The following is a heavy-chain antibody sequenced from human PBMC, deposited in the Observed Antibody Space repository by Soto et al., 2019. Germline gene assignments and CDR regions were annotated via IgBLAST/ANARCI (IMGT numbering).Heavy chain of an antibody. J-gene: IGHJ6*02. CDR3: ARDLLSSGAPYGMDV. Sequence: QVQLVQSGAEVKKPGASVKVSCKASGYTFTGYYMHWVRQAPGQGLEWMGWINPNSGGTNYAQKFEGWVTVTRDTSISTAYMELSRLRADDTAVYYCARDLLSSGAPYGMDVWGQGTTVTVSS. CDR2: INPNSGGT. D-gene: IGHD6-19*01. V-gene: IGHV1-2*04. CDR1: GYTFTGYY.